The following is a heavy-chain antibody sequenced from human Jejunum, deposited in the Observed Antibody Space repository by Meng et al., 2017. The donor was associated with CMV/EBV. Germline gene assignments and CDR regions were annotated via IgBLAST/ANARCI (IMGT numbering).Heavy chain of an antibody. CDR2: IWRDGRQT. D-gene: IGHD1-26*01. CDR3: ARDLGYYRFDS. Sequence: CVASGFTFSDHWMGWVRQAPGKGLEWVADIWRDGRQTYYVESVKGRFTISRDNGKNSLYLQMNSLRVEDTAVYYCARDLGYYRFDSWGQGTLVTVSS. V-gene: IGHV3-7*01. J-gene: IGHJ4*02. CDR1: GFTFSDHW.